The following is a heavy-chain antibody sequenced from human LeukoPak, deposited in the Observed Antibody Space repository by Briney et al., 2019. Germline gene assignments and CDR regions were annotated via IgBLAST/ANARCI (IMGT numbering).Heavy chain of an antibody. CDR3: ARVGGSYWGGVDY. CDR1: GGSINNYY. J-gene: IGHJ4*02. D-gene: IGHD1-26*01. Sequence: SETLSLTCTVSGGSINNYYWGWFRQPPGKGLEWIGYVYYSGSTSYNPSLKSRITISVDTSKNQFSLKLSSVTAADTAVYYCARVGGSYWGGVDYWGQGTLVTVSS. V-gene: IGHV4-59*01. CDR2: VYYSGST.